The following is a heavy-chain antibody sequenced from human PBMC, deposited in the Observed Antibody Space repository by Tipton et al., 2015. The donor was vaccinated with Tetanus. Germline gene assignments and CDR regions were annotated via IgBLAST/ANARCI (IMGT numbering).Heavy chain of an antibody. V-gene: IGHV5-51*01. CDR3: ARAHCTDGVCNFDF. CDR2: IYPGDSDT. CDR1: GYIFNNHW. Sequence: EVQLVQSGGEVKKPGESLKISCKGSGYIFNNHWIGWVRQKPGKGLEWMGIIYPGDSDTRYSPSFQGQVTISVDKSINTAFLQWSSLKASDTSMFYCARAHCTDGVCNFDFWGQGALVTVAS. J-gene: IGHJ4*02. D-gene: IGHD2-8*01.